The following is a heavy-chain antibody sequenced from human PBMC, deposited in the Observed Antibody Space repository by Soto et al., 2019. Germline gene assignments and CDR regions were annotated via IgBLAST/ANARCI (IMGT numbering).Heavy chain of an antibody. D-gene: IGHD3-16*01. J-gene: IGHJ3*02. Sequence: PGGSLRLSCAASGFTVSSNYMSWVRQAPGKGLEWVSVIYSGGSTYYADSVKGRFTISRDNSKNTLYLQMNSLRAEDTAVYYCARESTFNHGDAFDIWGQGTMVTVS. CDR2: IYSGGST. CDR3: ARESTFNHGDAFDI. CDR1: GFTVSSNY. V-gene: IGHV3-66*01.